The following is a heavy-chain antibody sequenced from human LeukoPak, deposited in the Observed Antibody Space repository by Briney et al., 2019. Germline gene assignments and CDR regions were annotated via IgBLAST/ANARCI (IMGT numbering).Heavy chain of an antibody. CDR1: GFTVSSNC. CDR2: ICSGGNT. J-gene: IGHJ4*02. D-gene: IGHD2-15*01. CDR3: ARRYCSGGTCYFFDY. V-gene: IGHV3-53*01. Sequence: GGSLRLFCAASGFTVSSNCMSWVRQAPGKGLEWVSLICSGGNTYYADSVKDRFTISRDDSKNTLYLQMNSLRAEDTAVYYRARRYCSGGTCYFFDYWGQGTLVTVSS.